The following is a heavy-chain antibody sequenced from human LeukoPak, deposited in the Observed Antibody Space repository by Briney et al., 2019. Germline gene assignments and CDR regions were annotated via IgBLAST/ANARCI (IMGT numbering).Heavy chain of an antibody. CDR1: GYSFTSYW. D-gene: IGHD5-24*01. CDR2: LYPGDSDT. V-gene: IGHV5-51*01. J-gene: IGHJ6*02. CDR3: ARSLMATKPYYYYGMDV. Sequence: GESLKISCKGSGYSFTSYWIGWVRQMPGKGLEWMGILYPGDSDTRYSPSFQGQVTISADKSISTAYLQWSSLKASDTAMYYCARSLMATKPYYYYGMDVWGQGTTVTVSS.